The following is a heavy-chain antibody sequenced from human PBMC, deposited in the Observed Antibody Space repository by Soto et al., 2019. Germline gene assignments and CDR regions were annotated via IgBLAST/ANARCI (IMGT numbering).Heavy chain of an antibody. Sequence: PSETLSLTCTVSGGSISSGYYYWSWIRQPPGKGLEWIGCIFYTGSTYYNPSLKSRITISVHTSKSQLSLKLTSVAAADTAVYYCASVTRYCTGGGCNPNWFDPWGQGTLVTVSS. CDR2: IFYTGST. CDR3: ASVTRYCTGGGCNPNWFDP. D-gene: IGHD2-8*02. J-gene: IGHJ5*02. V-gene: IGHV4-30-4*01. CDR1: GGSISSGYYY.